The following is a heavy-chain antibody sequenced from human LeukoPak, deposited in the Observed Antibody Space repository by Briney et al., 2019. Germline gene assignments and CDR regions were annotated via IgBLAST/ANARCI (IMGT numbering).Heavy chain of an antibody. CDR1: GGSVSSSSSSY. V-gene: IGHV4-61*03. D-gene: IGHD5-24*01. J-gene: IGHJ4*02. CDR2: IYYTGST. Sequence: PSETLSLTCTVSGGSVSSSSSSYCSWIRQPPGKGLEWIGYIYYTGSTNYNPSLKSRVTISIDTSKTHFSLNLTSVTAADTAVYFCARGRDAYKVGHWGQGILVTVSS. CDR3: ARGRDAYKVGH.